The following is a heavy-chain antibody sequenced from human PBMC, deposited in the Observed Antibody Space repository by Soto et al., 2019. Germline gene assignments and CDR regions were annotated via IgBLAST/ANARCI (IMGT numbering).Heavy chain of an antibody. Sequence: QVQLVESGGGLVKPGGSLRLSCAASGFTFSDFCMSWVRQAPGKGLEWVSYISSRSDYTTYSYSVRGRFTISRDNAKNSLYLQMNSLRAEDTAVYYCAREVSGSFDLWGLGTLVTVSS. CDR1: GFTFSDFC. D-gene: IGHD1-26*01. J-gene: IGHJ4*02. CDR2: ISSRSDYT. V-gene: IGHV3-11*06. CDR3: AREVSGSFDL.